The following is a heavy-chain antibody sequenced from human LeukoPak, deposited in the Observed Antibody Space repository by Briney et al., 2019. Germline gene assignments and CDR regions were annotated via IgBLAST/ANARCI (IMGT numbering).Heavy chain of an antibody. V-gene: IGHV5-10-1*01. CDR1: GYSFTSYW. CDR2: IDPSDSYT. J-gene: IGHJ5*02. D-gene: IGHD4-17*01. Sequence: GEALTISCKGSGYSFTSYWINWVRQMPGKGLEWMGRIDPSDSYTDYSPSFQGHVTLSADKSISTAYLQWGRLKASDTAMYYCARGTVTTHNWFDPWGQGTLVTVSS. CDR3: ARGTVTTHNWFDP.